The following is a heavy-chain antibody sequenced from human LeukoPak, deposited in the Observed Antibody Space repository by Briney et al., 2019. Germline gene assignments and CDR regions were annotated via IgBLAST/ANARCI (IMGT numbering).Heavy chain of an antibody. Sequence: PGGSLRLSCAASGFTFSTYWMHWVRQAPGKGLVWVSRIKSDGSTNYADSVKGRFTISRDNAKNTVSLQMNSLRPEDTGVYYCARAPSEIGGYYPEYFRHWGKGTLVTVSS. CDR2: IKSDGST. CDR1: GFTFSTYW. V-gene: IGHV3-74*01. CDR3: ARAPSEIGGYYPEYFRH. D-gene: IGHD3-22*01. J-gene: IGHJ1*01.